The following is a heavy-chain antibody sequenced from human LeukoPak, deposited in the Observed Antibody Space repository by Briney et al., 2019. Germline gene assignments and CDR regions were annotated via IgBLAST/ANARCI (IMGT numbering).Heavy chain of an antibody. D-gene: IGHD2-21*01. J-gene: IGHJ6*03. CDR2: MQYDGSEE. Sequence: GGSLRLSCAASGFSFSTYGMHWVRQAPGKGLEWVTFMQYDGSEEYYADSVKGRFTISRDNSKNTLYLQMDGLRGEDTAVYYCAKRRGISDTARYMDVWGKGTTVTVSS. CDR1: GFSFSTYG. V-gene: IGHV3-30*02. CDR3: AKRRGISDTARYMDV.